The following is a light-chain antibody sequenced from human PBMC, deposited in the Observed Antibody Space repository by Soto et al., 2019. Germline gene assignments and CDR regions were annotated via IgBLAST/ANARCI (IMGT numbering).Light chain of an antibody. CDR1: QYINNNF. CDR3: YYRSDSPT. CDR2: YAS. Sequence: IVLTQSPATLSLSPGERATLSCGASQYINNNFLAWYQKKPGLAPRLLIFYASFRAPGIPDRFSGSESGDVLTLTITRLEPEDSAVYFCYYRSDSPTFGGGTEVEIK. J-gene: IGKJ4*01. V-gene: IGKV3D-20*01.